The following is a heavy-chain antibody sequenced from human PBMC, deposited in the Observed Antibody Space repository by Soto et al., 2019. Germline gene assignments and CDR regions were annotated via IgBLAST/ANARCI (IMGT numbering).Heavy chain of an antibody. V-gene: IGHV4-34*01. Sequence: TLSLTCAVYGGSFSGYYWSWIRQPPGKGLEWIGEINHSGSTNYNPSLKSRVTISVDTSKNQFSLKLSSVTAADTAVYYCAIGYCSSTSCYSNWFDPWGQGTLVTVSS. J-gene: IGHJ5*02. CDR1: GGSFSGYY. D-gene: IGHD2-2*01. CDR2: INHSGST. CDR3: AIGYCSSTSCYSNWFDP.